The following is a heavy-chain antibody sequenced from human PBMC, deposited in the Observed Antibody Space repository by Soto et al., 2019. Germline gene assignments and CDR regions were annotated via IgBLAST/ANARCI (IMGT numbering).Heavy chain of an antibody. D-gene: IGHD6-13*01. CDR1: GGSISSYY. CDR2: IYYSGST. J-gene: IGHJ4*01. CDR3: ARFGAAAALDDN. V-gene: IGHV4-59*08. Sequence: ETLSLTCTVCGGSISSYYWSWIRQPPGKGLEWIGYIYYSGSTNYNPSLKSRVTISVDTSKNQFSLKLSSVTAADTAVYYCARFGAAAALDDNWGRGILVTVSS.